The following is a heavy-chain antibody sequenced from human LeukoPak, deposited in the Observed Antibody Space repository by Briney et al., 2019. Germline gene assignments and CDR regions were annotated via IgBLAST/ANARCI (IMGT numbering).Heavy chain of an antibody. Sequence: PGGSLRLSCEGSAFIFSGHWMNWVRQTPGKGLEWVASIKEDGSERQYVDSVKGRFSISRDNTKGSLFLQLNSLRAEDTAVYYCARIGLGVSFGSGFDYWGQGTLVTVTS. D-gene: IGHD3-10*01. CDR1: AFIFSGHW. CDR2: IKEDGSER. CDR3: ARIGLGVSFGSGFDY. V-gene: IGHV3-7*03. J-gene: IGHJ4*02.